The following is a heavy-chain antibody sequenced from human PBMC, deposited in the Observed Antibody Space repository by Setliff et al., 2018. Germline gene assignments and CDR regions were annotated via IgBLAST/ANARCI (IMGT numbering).Heavy chain of an antibody. CDR1: GFTFSSFA. CDR2: INVGGTNT. V-gene: IGHV3-23*01. CDR3: AKDKDVRVDYFDY. Sequence: GGSLRLSCAASGFTFSSFAMSWVRQAPGKRLDWVSIINVGGTNTYYRDSVKGRFTISRDNSKSTLYLQMNSLRAEDTAIYYCAKDKDVRVDYFDYWGPGTLVTVSS. J-gene: IGHJ4*02. D-gene: IGHD3-10*01.